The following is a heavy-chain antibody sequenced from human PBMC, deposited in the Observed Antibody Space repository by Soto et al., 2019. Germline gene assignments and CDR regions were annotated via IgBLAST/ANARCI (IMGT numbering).Heavy chain of an antibody. CDR2: IYYSGNT. CDR3: ARTDLMVTEVFDY. D-gene: IGHD2-8*01. V-gene: IGHV4-59*01. CDR1: GGSIGSYY. Sequence: SETLSLTCTVSGGSIGSYYWSWIRQPPGKGLEWIGYIYYSGNTKYNPSLKSRVTISVDTSKNQFSLRLTSVTAADTAVYYCARTDLMVTEVFDYWGQGTLVTVSS. J-gene: IGHJ4*02.